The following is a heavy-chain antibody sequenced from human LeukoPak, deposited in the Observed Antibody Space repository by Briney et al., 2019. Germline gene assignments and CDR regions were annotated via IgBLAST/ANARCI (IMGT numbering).Heavy chain of an antibody. CDR3: ARNQDIRYYMDV. Sequence: SETLSLTCTVSGGSISGYYWSWIRQPPGKGLEWIGYIYYSGSTNYNPSLKSRVTISVDTSKKQFSLKLSSVTAADPAAYYCARNQDIRYYMDVWGKGTTVAVSS. D-gene: IGHD1-14*01. V-gene: IGHV4-59*01. CDR2: IYYSGST. CDR1: GGSISGYY. J-gene: IGHJ6*03.